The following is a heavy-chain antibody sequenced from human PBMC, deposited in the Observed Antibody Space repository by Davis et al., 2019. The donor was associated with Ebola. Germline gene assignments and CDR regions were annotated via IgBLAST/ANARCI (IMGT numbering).Heavy chain of an antibody. Sequence: SETLSLTCTVSGDSITIDYWSWFRQPPGKGLEFLAYINYRGDTNYNPSLKSRVTISVDTSKNQFSLKLNSVTAADTAVYYCARGSYGDRVYWGQGTLVTVSS. D-gene: IGHD2-21*01. CDR3: ARGSYGDRVY. CDR1: GDSITIDY. CDR2: INYRGDT. V-gene: IGHV4-59*08. J-gene: IGHJ4*02.